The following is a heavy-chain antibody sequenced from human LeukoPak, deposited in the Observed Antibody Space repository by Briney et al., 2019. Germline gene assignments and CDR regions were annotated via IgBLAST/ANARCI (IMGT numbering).Heavy chain of an antibody. CDR3: ARYCSSTKCPFDF. Sequence: SQTLSLTCTVSGGSISSGIYFWSWIRQHPGKGLEWIGYIHHSGHTYYNPSLKSRVPISMDTSKNQFSLRLSAVTDADTAMYYCARYCSSTKCPFDFWGQGTLVTVSS. CDR2: IHHSGHT. V-gene: IGHV4-31*03. J-gene: IGHJ4*02. CDR1: GGSISSGIYF. D-gene: IGHD2-2*01.